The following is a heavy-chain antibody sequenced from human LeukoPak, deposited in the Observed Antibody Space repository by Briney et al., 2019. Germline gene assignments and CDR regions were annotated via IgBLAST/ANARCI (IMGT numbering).Heavy chain of an antibody. V-gene: IGHV4-59*01. CDR3: AREATALPFDP. D-gene: IGHD1-26*01. J-gene: IGHJ5*02. CDR2: IHYSGGT. CDR1: GGSIIGYY. Sequence: SETLSLTCTVSGGSIIGYYWVWIRQSPGKGLEWIGYIHYSGGTNYNPSLQSRVTMSVDTSKNQFSLKLNSVSVADTAVYYCAREATALPFDPWGQGILVTVSS.